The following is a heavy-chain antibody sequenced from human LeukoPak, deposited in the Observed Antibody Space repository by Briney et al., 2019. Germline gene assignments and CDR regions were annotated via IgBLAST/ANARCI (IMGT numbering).Heavy chain of an antibody. V-gene: IGHV4-39*01. CDR3: ARVRLPPYYYYYYYMDV. D-gene: IGHD5-18*01. CDR1: GVSISSSNSY. J-gene: IGHJ6*03. Sequence: SETLSLTCTVSGVSISSSNSYWGWIRQPPGKGLEWIGSIYYSGNTYYNASLKSQVSISIDTSKNQFSLKLTSVTAADTAVYYCARVRLPPYYYYYYYMDVWGKGTTVTVSS. CDR2: IYYSGNT.